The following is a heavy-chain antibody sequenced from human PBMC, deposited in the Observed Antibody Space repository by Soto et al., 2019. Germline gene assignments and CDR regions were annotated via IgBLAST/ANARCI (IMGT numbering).Heavy chain of an antibody. CDR2: IYYSGST. D-gene: IGHD3-22*01. CDR3: ARTYYYDSSGFRYTFDI. V-gene: IGHV4-39*01. Sequence: SETLSLTCTVSGDSISSSSYYWGWIRQPPGKGLEWIGSIYYSGSTYYNPSLKSRVTISVDTSTNQFSLKLSSVTAADTAVYYCARTYYYDSSGFRYTFDIWSQGTMVTVSS. J-gene: IGHJ3*02. CDR1: GDSISSSSYY.